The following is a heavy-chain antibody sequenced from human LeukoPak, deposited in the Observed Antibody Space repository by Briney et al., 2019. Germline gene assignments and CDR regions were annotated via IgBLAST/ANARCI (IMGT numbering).Heavy chain of an antibody. D-gene: IGHD6-13*01. J-gene: IGHJ5*02. CDR1: GGTFSSYA. Sequence: ASVKVSCKASGGTFSSYAISWVRQAPGQGLEWMGGIIPIFGTANYAQKFQGRVTITTDESTSTAYRELSSLRSEDTAVYYCARGAGYSIVNWFDPWGQGTLVTVSS. CDR3: ARGAGYSIVNWFDP. CDR2: IIPIFGTA. V-gene: IGHV1-69*05.